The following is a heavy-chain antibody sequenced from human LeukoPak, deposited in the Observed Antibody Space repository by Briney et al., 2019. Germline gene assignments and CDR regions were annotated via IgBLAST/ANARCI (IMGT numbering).Heavy chain of an antibody. D-gene: IGHD4-17*01. CDR2: IKQDGSEK. J-gene: IGHJ4*02. V-gene: IGHV3-7*01. CDR1: GFTFSSYW. CDR3: AGGIESWGPSTVDY. Sequence: GGSLRLSCAASGFTFSSYWMSWVRQAPGKGLEWVANIKQDGSEKYYVDSVKGRFTISRDNAKNSLYLQMNSLRAEDTAVYYCAGGIESWGPSTVDYWGQETLVTVSS.